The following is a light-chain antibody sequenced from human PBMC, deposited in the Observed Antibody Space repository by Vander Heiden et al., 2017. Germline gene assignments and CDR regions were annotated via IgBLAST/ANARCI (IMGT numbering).Light chain of an antibody. V-gene: IGKV1-39*01. CDR3: QQSYSTPEIT. J-gene: IGKJ4*01. CDR1: QSISSY. CDR2: AAA. Sequence: DIHMTQSPSSLSASVGDNITITCRARQSISSYLNWYQQKQGKATKLLIYAAASLQSGVPSRFSGSGSGTDFTLTISSLQPEDFATYYCQQSYSTPEITFGGGTKVEIK.